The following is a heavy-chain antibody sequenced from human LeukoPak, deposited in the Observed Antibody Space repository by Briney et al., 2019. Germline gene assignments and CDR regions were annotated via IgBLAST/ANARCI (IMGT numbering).Heavy chain of an antibody. CDR1: GYTFTGYY. V-gene: IGHV1-2*02. CDR3: ARDANSGYDYYFDY. Sequence: ASVKVSCKASGYTFTGYYMHWVRQAPGQGLEWMGWINPNSGGTNYAQKFQGRVTMTRDTSISTAYMELSRLRSDDTAVYYCARDANSGYDYYFDYWAREPWSPSPQ. CDR2: INPNSGGT. D-gene: IGHD5-12*01. J-gene: IGHJ4*02.